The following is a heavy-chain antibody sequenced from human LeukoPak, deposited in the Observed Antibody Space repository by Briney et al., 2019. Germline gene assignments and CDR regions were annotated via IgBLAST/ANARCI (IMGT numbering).Heavy chain of an antibody. CDR1: GFTFSSYG. D-gene: IGHD2-2*02. J-gene: IGHJ4*02. CDR3: AKGYCSSTSCYTTPFDY. CDR2: MRYDGSNK. V-gene: IGHV3-30*02. Sequence: GGSLRLSCAASGFTFSSYGMHWVRQAPGKGLEWVAFMRYDGSNKYYADSVKGRFTISRDNSKNTLYLQMNSLRAEDTAVYYCAKGYCSSTSCYTTPFDYWGQGTLVTVSS.